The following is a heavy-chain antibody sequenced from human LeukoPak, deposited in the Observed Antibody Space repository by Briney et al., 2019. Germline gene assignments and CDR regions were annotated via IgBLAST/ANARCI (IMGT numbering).Heavy chain of an antibody. Sequence: PGGSLRLSCAASGFTFDDYAMHWVRQAPGKGLEWVSGISWNSGSIGYADSVKGRFTISRDNAKKSLYLQMNSLRAEDTALYYCAKDIKYYGSGSYPVFDYWGQGTLVTVSS. CDR1: GFTFDDYA. J-gene: IGHJ4*02. CDR3: AKDIKYYGSGSYPVFDY. V-gene: IGHV3-9*01. CDR2: ISWNSGSI. D-gene: IGHD3-10*01.